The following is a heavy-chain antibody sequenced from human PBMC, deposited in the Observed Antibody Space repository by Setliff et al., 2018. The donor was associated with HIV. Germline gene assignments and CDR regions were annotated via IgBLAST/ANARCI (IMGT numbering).Heavy chain of an antibody. Sequence: SETLSLTCSVSGDSITNYYWNWIRQLPGKELEWVGHIHYSGSTNYNPSLKSRVTISVDTSKNQFSLKLNSVTAADTAVYYCARGGSYGSSYWYFDLWGRGTLVTVSS. CDR1: GDSITNYY. CDR2: IHYSGST. J-gene: IGHJ2*01. D-gene: IGHD5-18*01. V-gene: IGHV4-59*08. CDR3: ARGGSYGSSYWYFDL.